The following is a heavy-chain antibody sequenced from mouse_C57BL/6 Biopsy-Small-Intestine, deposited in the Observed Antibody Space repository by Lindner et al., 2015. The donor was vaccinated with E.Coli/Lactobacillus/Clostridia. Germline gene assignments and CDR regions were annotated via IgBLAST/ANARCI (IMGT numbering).Heavy chain of an antibody. J-gene: IGHJ2*01. CDR2: FYPGSGTI. V-gene: IGHV1-62-2*01. Sequence: VQLQESGAELVKPGASVKLSCKASGYTFTEYTIHWVKQRSGQGLEWIGWFYPGSGTIKYNEKFKDKATLTADKSSRTVYMELSRLTSEDSAVYFCARHEEGIYYGNYYFDYWGQGTTLTVSS. CDR3: ARHEEGIYYGNYYFDY. D-gene: IGHD2-1*01. CDR1: GYTFTEYT.